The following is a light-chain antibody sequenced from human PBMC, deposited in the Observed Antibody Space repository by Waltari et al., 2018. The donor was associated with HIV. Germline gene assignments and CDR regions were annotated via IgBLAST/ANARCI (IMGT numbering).Light chain of an antibody. CDR1: SSNIGSNT. V-gene: IGLV1-44*01. J-gene: IGLJ1*01. CDR2: SNN. CDR3: ATWDDSLKGYV. Sequence: QSVLTQPPSASTTPGQRVTISCSGSSSNIGSNTVNWYEQLPGAAPKLLIYSNNPRPSGVPDRFSGSKSGTSASLAISGLHSDDEADYYCATWDDSLKGYVFGTGTKVTVL.